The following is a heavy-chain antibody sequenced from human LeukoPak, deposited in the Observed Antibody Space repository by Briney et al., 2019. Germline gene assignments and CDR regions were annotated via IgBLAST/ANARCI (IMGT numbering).Heavy chain of an antibody. CDR1: GGSFSGYY. CDR3: AGGQWLEPNWFDP. CDR2: INHSGST. D-gene: IGHD6-19*01. V-gene: IGHV4-34*01. J-gene: IGHJ5*02. Sequence: KPSETLSLTCAVYGGSFSGYYWSWIRQPPGKGLEWIGEINHSGSTNYNPSLKSRVTISVDTSKNQFSLKLSSVTAADTAVYYCAGGQWLEPNWFDPWGQGTLVTVSS.